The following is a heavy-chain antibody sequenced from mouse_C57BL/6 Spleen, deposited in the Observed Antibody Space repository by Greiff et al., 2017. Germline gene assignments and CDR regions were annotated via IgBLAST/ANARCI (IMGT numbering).Heavy chain of an antibody. CDR3: ARGPIYYDYDVPYYYAMDY. V-gene: IGHV1-55*01. CDR1: GYTFTSYW. Sequence: VQLQQPRAELVKPGASVKMSCKASGYTFTSYWITWVKQRPGQGLEWIGDIYPGSGSTNYNEKFKSKATLTVDTSSSTAYMQLSSLTSEDSAVYYCARGPIYYDYDVPYYYAMDYWGQGTSVTVSS. J-gene: IGHJ4*01. D-gene: IGHD2-4*01. CDR2: IYPGSGST.